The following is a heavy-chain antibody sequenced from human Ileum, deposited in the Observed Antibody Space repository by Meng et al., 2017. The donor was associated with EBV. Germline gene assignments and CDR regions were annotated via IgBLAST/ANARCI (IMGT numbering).Heavy chain of an antibody. D-gene: IGHD1-20*01. V-gene: IGHV3-73*01. CDR2: IRDKANSYET. J-gene: IGHJ5*02. CDR3: TRQVIGTAALDP. CDR1: GFTFRGSP. Sequence: DVQWVESGGGWVKRGGSLKLSCAAPGFTFRGSPMHWVRQASGKGLEWVGRIRDKANSYETEYGASVKGRFTISRDDSKNTAFLQMNSLKNEDTAVYYCTRQVIGTAALDPWGQGTLVTVSS.